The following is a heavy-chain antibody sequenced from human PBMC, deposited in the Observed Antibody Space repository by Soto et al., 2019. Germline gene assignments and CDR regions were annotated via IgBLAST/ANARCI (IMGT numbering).Heavy chain of an antibody. J-gene: IGHJ4*02. CDR3: AKDKGIVGATPHY. CDR1: GFTFSSYG. V-gene: IGHV3-30*18. Sequence: QVQLVESGGGVVQPGRSLRLSCAASGFTFSSYGRHWVRQAPCKGLEWVAVISYDGSNKYYADSVKGRFTISRDNSKNTLYLQMNSLRAEDTAVYYCAKDKGIVGATPHYWGQGTLVTVSS. CDR2: ISYDGSNK. D-gene: IGHD1-26*01.